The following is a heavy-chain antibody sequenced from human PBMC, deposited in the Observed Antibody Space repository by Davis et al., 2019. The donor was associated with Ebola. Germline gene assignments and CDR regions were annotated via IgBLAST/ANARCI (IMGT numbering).Heavy chain of an antibody. CDR3: ARDSRIAAAGTFYYYYYGMDV. V-gene: IGHV1-18*03. Sequence: ASVKVSCKASGYTFTSYGISWVRQAPGQGLEWMGWISAYNGNTNYAQKLQGRVTMTTDTSTSTAYMELRSLRSDDMAVYYCARDSRIAAAGTFYYYYYGMDVWGQGTTVTVSS. CDR1: GYTFTSYG. CDR2: ISAYNGNT. J-gene: IGHJ6*02. D-gene: IGHD6-13*01.